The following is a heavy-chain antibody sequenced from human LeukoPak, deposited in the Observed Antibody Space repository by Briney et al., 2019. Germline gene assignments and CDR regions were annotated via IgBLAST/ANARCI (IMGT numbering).Heavy chain of an antibody. CDR1: GGSISSGGYS. CDR2: IYHSGST. V-gene: IGHV4-30-2*01. J-gene: IGHJ6*02. Sequence: TSETLSLTCAVSGGSISSGGYSWSWIRQPPGKGLEWIGYIYHSGSTYYNPSLKSRVTISVDGSKNQFSLKLSSVTAADTAVYYCARQSSTLWGYGMDVWGQGTTVTVSS. CDR3: ARQSSTLWGYGMDV. D-gene: IGHD3-16*01.